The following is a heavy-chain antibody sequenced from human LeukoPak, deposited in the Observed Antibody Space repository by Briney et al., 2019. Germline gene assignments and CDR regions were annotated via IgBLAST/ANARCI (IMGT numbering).Heavy chain of an antibody. D-gene: IGHD6-13*01. Sequence: SETLSLTCAVYGGSFSGYYWSRIRQPPGKGLEWIGEINHSGSTNYNPSLKSRVTTSVDTSKNQFSLKLSSVTAADTAVYYCARARSWYGRFDYWGQGTLVTVSS. V-gene: IGHV4-34*01. J-gene: IGHJ4*02. CDR2: INHSGST. CDR3: ARARSWYGRFDY. CDR1: GGSFSGYY.